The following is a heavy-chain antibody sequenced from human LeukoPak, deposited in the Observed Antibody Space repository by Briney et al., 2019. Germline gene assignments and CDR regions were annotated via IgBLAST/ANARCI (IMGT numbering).Heavy chain of an antibody. D-gene: IGHD5-18*01. CDR2: ISGSGGST. Sequence: PGGSLRLSCAASGFTFSSYAVSWVRQAPGKGLEWVSAISGSGGSTYYADSVKGRFTISRDNSKNTLYLQMNSLRAEDTAVYYCAKDGYSYGPYNWFDPWGQGTLVTVSS. CDR1: GFTFSSYA. J-gene: IGHJ5*02. V-gene: IGHV3-23*01. CDR3: AKDGYSYGPYNWFDP.